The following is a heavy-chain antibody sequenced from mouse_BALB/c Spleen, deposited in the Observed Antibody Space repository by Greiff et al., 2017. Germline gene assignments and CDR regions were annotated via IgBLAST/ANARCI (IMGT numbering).Heavy chain of an antibody. CDR1: GFTFSSYG. CDR3: ARRDPYYGNYYYAMDY. CDR2: ISSGGSYT. V-gene: IGHV5-6*01. D-gene: IGHD2-10*01. Sequence: EVQGVESGGDLVKPGGSLKLSCAASGFTFSSYGMSWVRQTPDKRLEWVATISSGGSYTYYPDSVKGRFTISRDNAKNTLYLQMSSLKSEDTAMYYCARRDPYYGNYYYAMDYWGQGTSVTVSS. J-gene: IGHJ4*01.